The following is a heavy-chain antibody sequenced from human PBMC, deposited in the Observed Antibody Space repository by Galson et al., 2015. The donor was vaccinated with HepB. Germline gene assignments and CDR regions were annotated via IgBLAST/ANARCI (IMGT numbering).Heavy chain of an antibody. CDR2: MTSDMKTI. Sequence: SLRLSCAASGFTFSIYSMNWVRQAPGKGLEWVSNMTSDMKTIYYADSVKGRFTISRDNAGNSLYLHMNSLRDEDTAVYFCARSVRASFDSWGQGTLVTVSS. V-gene: IGHV3-48*02. J-gene: IGHJ4*02. CDR1: GFTFSIYS. CDR3: ARSVRASFDS.